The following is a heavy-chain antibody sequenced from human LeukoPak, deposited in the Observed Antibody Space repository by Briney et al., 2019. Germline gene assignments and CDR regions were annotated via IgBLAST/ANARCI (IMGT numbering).Heavy chain of an antibody. V-gene: IGHV1-46*01. CDR1: GYTFSSYY. CDR3: AREGTAGFDY. D-gene: IGHD2-21*02. J-gene: IGHJ4*02. Sequence: ASVKVSCKASGYTFSSYYMHWVRQAPGQGLEWMGIINPSGGSTSYAQKFQGRVTMTRETSTRTVYMELSSLRSEDTAAYYCAREGTAGFDYWGQGTLVTVSS. CDR2: INPSGGST.